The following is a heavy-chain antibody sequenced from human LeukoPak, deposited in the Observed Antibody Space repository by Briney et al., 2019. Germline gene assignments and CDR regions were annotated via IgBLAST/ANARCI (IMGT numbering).Heavy chain of an antibody. J-gene: IGHJ4*02. D-gene: IGHD3-22*01. Sequence: GGSLRLSCAASGFTFSSYSMNWVRQAPGKGPEWVSSISSSSSYIYYADSVKGRFTISRDNAKNSLYLQMNSLRAEDTAVYYCAKDSAIVLGDYWGQGTLVTVSS. CDR3: AKDSAIVLGDY. CDR1: GFTFSSYS. V-gene: IGHV3-21*01. CDR2: ISSSSSYI.